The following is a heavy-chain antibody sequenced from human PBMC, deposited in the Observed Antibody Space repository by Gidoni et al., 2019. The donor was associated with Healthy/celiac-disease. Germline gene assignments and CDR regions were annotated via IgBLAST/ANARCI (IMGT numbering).Heavy chain of an antibody. CDR1: GYTFTSYY. CDR3: ARDRNYYDSSGYMDY. Sequence: QVQLVQSGAEVKKPGASVKVSCKASGYTFTSYYMHWVRQAPGQGLEWMGIINPSGGSTSYAQKFQGRVTMTRDTSTSTVYMELSSLRSEDTAVYYCARDRNYYDSSGYMDYWGQGTLVTVSS. D-gene: IGHD3-22*01. J-gene: IGHJ4*02. V-gene: IGHV1-46*03. CDR2: INPSGGST.